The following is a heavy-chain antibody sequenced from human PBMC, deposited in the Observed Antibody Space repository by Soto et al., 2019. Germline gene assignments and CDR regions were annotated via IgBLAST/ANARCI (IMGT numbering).Heavy chain of an antibody. J-gene: IGHJ4*02. CDR3: ARKAWVRFDY. CDR1: GDSISSSVW. D-gene: IGHD7-27*01. V-gene: IGHV4-4*03. Sequence: QVQMQESGPGLVKPPGTLSLTCAVSGDSISSSVWWTWVRQPPGKGLEWIGEVFHTGNTNYNPSLKSRVTMSVDKSTNEFSLKVTSVTAADTAIYYCARKAWVRFDYWGQGALVTVSS. CDR2: VFHTGNT.